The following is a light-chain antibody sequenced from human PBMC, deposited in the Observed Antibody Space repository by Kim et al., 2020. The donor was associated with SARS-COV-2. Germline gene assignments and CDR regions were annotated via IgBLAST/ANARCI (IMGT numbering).Light chain of an antibody. CDR2: GAS. Sequence: DIQMTQSPSSLSASVGDRLTITCRASQGIGNDLGWYQQKPGKVPTRLIYGASNLQSGVPSRFSGSGSETEFTLTITSLQPEEFAAYYCLQYNELKWTFGQGTKVDIK. CDR1: QGIGND. V-gene: IGKV1-17*01. CDR3: LQYNELKWT. J-gene: IGKJ1*01.